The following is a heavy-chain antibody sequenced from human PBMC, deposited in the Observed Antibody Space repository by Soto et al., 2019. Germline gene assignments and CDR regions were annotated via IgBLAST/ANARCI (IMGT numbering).Heavy chain of an antibody. CDR1: GYTFINYH. J-gene: IGHJ4*02. CDR3: AKAPRGEMATD. V-gene: IGHV1-18*01. CDR2: INTYNGMT. Sequence: QVQLVQSGGEVKKPGASVTVSCKASGYTFINYHITWVRQAPGQGLEWMAWINTYNGMTDYAQRFQGRVTMTRDTSTSTGYMELRIQGSDDADVSFCAKAPRGEMATDLGQGTLVTVSS. D-gene: IGHD3-10*01.